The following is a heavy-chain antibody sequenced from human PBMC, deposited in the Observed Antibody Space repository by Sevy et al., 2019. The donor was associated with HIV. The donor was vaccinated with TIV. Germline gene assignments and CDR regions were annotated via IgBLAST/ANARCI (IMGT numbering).Heavy chain of an antibody. J-gene: IGHJ6*02. CDR2: INHSGST. CDR3: ARGSGIVLMVYAPERREYGMDV. D-gene: IGHD2-8*01. CDR1: GGSFSGYY. V-gene: IGHV4-34*01. Sequence: SETLSLTCAVYGGSFSGYYWSWIRQPPGKGLEWIGEINHSGSTNYNPSLKSRVTISVDTSKNQFSLKLSSVTAADTAVYYCARGSGIVLMVYAPERREYGMDVWGQRTTVTVSS.